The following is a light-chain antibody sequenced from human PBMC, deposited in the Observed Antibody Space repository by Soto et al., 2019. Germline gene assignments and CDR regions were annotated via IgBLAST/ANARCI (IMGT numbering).Light chain of an antibody. V-gene: IGKV3-20*01. Sequence: ETVLTQSPGTLSLSQGERATLSCRASQSVNNNYLAWYQQKPGQAPRLLIYGTSSRATGISDRFSGSGSGTDFTLTISRLEPEDFAVYYCQQYGRSPRTFGRGTKVEIK. CDR3: QQYGRSPRT. CDR2: GTS. CDR1: QSVNNNY. J-gene: IGKJ1*01.